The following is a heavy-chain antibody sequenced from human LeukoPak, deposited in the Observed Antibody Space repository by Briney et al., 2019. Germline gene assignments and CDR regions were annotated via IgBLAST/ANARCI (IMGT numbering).Heavy chain of an antibody. CDR1: GNIFNSYG. D-gene: IGHD3-10*01. Sequence: ASVKVSCKASGNIFNSYGFSWVRRAPGQGLEWIGWISVHKGNTEYAQKFKGRVTMTADTSTRTVYMELESLRSDDTAVYYCARAEYVSGRYVDDWGQGTLVTVSS. CDR2: ISVHKGNT. J-gene: IGHJ4*02. CDR3: ARAEYVSGRYVDD. V-gene: IGHV1-18*01.